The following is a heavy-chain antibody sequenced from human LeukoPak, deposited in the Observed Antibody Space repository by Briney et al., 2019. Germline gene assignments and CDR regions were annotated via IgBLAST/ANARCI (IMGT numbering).Heavy chain of an antibody. D-gene: IGHD3-22*01. CDR1: GFTFSSYG. Sequence: PGGSLRLSCAASGFTFSSYGMSWVRQAPGKGLEWVSAISGSGGSTYYADSVKGRFTISRDNSKNTLYLQMNSLRAEDTAVYYCAKDLLRADSSGYYYYWGQGTLVTVSS. V-gene: IGHV3-23*01. J-gene: IGHJ4*02. CDR2: ISGSGGST. CDR3: AKDLLRADSSGYYYY.